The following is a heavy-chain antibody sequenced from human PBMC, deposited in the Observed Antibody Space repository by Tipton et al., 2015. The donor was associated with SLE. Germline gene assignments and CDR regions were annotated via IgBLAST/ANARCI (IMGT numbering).Heavy chain of an antibody. CDR2: VHHSGTT. Sequence: GLVKPSETLSLTCAVSGYSISSGYYWGWIRQPPGKGLERIAKVHHSGTTSYNPSLNSRVTIFIDTPKNQFSLKLRSVTAADTAVYYCARQPAAFDIWGQGTRVTVSS. CDR1: GYSISSGYY. J-gene: IGHJ3*02. CDR3: ARQPAAFDI. V-gene: IGHV4-38-2*01.